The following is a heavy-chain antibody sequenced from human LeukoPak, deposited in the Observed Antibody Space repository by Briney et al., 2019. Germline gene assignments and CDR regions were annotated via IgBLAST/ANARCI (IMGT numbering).Heavy chain of an antibody. Sequence: PGGSLRLSCEASGFTFSNSAMSWVRQAPGKGLEWVAVIWYDGSNKYYADSVKGRFTISRDNSKNTLYLQMNSLRAEDTAVYYCAREGSGSYYLGPKDYWGQGTLVTVSS. CDR2: IWYDGSNK. V-gene: IGHV3-33*08. CDR3: AREGSGSYYLGPKDY. J-gene: IGHJ4*02. D-gene: IGHD1-26*01. CDR1: GFTFSNSA.